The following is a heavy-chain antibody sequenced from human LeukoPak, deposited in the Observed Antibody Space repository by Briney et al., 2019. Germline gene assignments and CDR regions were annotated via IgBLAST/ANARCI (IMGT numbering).Heavy chain of an antibody. V-gene: IGHV3-66*01. CDR1: GFTVSSNH. CDR2: IYNGGNT. CDR3: ARDGPWGPHGDFDY. Sequence: GGSLRLSCAASGFTVSSNHMSWGRQTPGKGLEWVSVIYNGGNTNYADSVKGRFTISRDSSNNLLFLQMNSLRAVDTAVYYCARDGPWGPHGDFDYWGQGTPVTVSS. J-gene: IGHJ4*02. D-gene: IGHD2-8*01.